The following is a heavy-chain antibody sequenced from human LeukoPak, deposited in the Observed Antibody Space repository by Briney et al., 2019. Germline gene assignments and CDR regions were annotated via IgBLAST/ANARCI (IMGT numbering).Heavy chain of an antibody. D-gene: IGHD4-23*01. CDR3: ARRAGGYSHPYDY. Sequence: GSLRLSCVVSGFTVSTNYMSWVRQAPGKGLEWVSLIYSGGSTYYADSVKGRFTISRDNSRNTLYLQMNSLRAEDTAVYYCARRAGGYSHPYDYWGQGTLVTVSS. V-gene: IGHV3-53*01. CDR1: GFTVSTNY. CDR2: IYSGGST. J-gene: IGHJ4*02.